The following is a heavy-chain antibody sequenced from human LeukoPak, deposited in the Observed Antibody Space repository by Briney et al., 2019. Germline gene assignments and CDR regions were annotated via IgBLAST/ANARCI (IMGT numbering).Heavy chain of an antibody. Sequence: NASETLSLTCAVYGGSFSGYYWSWIRQPPGKGLEWIGEINHSGSTNYNPSLKSRVTISVDTSKNQFSLKLSSVTAADTAVYYCARGDSGWYRASRAWGTNWGQGTLVTVSS. V-gene: IGHV4-34*01. D-gene: IGHD6-19*01. CDR3: ARGDSGWYRASRAWGTN. CDR1: GGSFSGYY. CDR2: INHSGST. J-gene: IGHJ4*02.